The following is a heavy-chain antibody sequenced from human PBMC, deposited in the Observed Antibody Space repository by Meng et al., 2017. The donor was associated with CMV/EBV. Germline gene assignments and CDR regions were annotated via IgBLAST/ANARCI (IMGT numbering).Heavy chain of an antibody. CDR2: INHSGST. CDR1: GGSFSGYY. V-gene: IGHV4-34*01. D-gene: IGHD3-10*01. Sequence: ARLKQWGAGLLKPSETLSLTCAVYGGSFSGYYWSWIRQPPGKGLEWIGEINHSGSTNYNPSLKSRVTISVDTSKNQFSLKLSSVTAADTAVYYCARESMVRGEDWGQGTLVTVSS. CDR3: ARESMVRGED. J-gene: IGHJ4*02.